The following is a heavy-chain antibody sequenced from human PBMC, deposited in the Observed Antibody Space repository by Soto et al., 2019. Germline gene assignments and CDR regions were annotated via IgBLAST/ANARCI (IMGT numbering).Heavy chain of an antibody. CDR1: GGSISSSNYY. CDR3: ASLTGSLYWYFDL. CDR2: ISYGGNT. V-gene: IGHV4-39*01. Sequence: QLQLQESGPGLVKPSETLSLTCTVSGGSISSSNYYWGWIRQPPGKGLEWIGSISYGGNTYYNPSLKRRVTLSVDTSKNQFSLKMSSVTAADTAVDYCASLTGSLYWYFDLWGRGTLATVSS. J-gene: IGHJ2*01. D-gene: IGHD7-27*01.